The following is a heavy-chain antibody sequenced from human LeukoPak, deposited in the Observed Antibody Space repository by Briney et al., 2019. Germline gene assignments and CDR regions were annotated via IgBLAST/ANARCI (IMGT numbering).Heavy chain of an antibody. CDR2: IIPILGIA. J-gene: IGHJ3*02. CDR1: GGTFSSYA. V-gene: IGHV1-69*04. Sequence: GASVKVSCKASGGTFSSYAITWVRQAPGQGLEWMGRIIPILGIANYAQKFQGRVTIIADKSTSTAYMELSSLRSEDTAVYYCARDLYSGHEGNAFDIWDQGTMVTVPS. D-gene: IGHD5-12*01. CDR3: ARDLYSGHEGNAFDI.